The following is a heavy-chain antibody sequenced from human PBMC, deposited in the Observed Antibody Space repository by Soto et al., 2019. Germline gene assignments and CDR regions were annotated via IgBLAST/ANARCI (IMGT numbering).Heavy chain of an antibody. Sequence: PSETLSLTCTVSGGSISSYYWSWIRQPPGKGLEWIGYIYYSGSTNYNPSLKSRVTISVDTSKNQFSLKLSSVTAADTAVYYCARAWAADFDTWGLENMLTISS. CDR1: GGSISSYY. J-gene: IGHJ4*03. D-gene: IGHD1-26*01. CDR3: ARAWAADFDT. V-gene: IGHV4-59*01. CDR2: IYYSGST.